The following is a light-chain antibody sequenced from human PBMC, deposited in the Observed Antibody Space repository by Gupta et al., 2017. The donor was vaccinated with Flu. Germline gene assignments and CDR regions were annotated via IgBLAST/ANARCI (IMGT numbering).Light chain of an antibody. Sequence: PGKTARTPCSGDALRKQYGYWYQQRAGQAPVLLIYKDDERPSGIPERFSGSSSGTAVTLTISGVQAEDEADYYCQSADSSGTWVFGGGTKLTVL. CDR1: ALRKQY. J-gene: IGLJ3*02. CDR2: KDD. CDR3: QSADSSGTWV. V-gene: IGLV3-25*03.